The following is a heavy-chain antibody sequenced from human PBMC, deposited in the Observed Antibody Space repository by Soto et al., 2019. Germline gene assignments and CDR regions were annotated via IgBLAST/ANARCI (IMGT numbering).Heavy chain of an antibody. CDR3: ASSLYYSSGYYYESGWFDP. CDR1: GFTFTSYF. V-gene: IGHV1-46*01. Sequence: ASVKVSCKASGFTFTSYFMHWVRQAPGQGLEWMGIINPSGGSTNYAQKFQGRVTMTRDTSTSTAYMELSSLRSEDTAVYYCASSLYYSSGYYYESGWFDPWGQGTLVTVSS. J-gene: IGHJ5*02. D-gene: IGHD3-22*01. CDR2: INPSGGST.